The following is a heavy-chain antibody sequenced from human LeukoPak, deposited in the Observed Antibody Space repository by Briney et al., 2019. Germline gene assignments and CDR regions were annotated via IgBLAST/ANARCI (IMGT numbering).Heavy chain of an antibody. CDR3: AKDISRNFVVVPAADY. CDR1: GFTFDDYA. Sequence: PGGSLRLSCAASGFTFDDYAMHWVRQPPEKSLEWVSLISGDGGSTYYADSVKGRFTVSRDNSKNSLYLQMNSLRTEDTALYYCAKDISRNFVVVPAADYWGQGTLVTVSS. V-gene: IGHV3-43*02. CDR2: ISGDGGST. D-gene: IGHD2-2*01. J-gene: IGHJ4*02.